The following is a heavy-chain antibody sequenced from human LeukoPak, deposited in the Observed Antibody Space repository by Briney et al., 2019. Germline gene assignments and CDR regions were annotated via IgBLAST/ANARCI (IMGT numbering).Heavy chain of an antibody. J-gene: IGHJ5*02. CDR1: GGSISSSSYY. CDR2: IYYSGTT. D-gene: IGHD1-20*01. CDR3: ARLPYHWSFHP. V-gene: IGHV4-39*02. Sequence: SETLSLTCTVSGGSISSSSYYWGWIRQPPGKGLEWIGSIYYSGTTYYNPSLKSRVPISVNRPKNHFSLELISVTAANTAFFYRARLPYHWSFHPWGQGTLVTVCS.